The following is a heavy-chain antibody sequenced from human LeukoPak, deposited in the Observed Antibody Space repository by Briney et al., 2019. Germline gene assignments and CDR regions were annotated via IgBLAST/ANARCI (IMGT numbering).Heavy chain of an antibody. J-gene: IGHJ6*02. CDR1: GYTFSDYD. CDR2: MNPNSGNT. CDR3: ARGGTRYCTSTSCSDYYYYGMDV. Sequence: GASVTVSCTASGYTFSDYDINWVRQATGQGLEWMGWMNPNSGNTGYAQKFQGRVTMTRNTSINTAYMELSSLRSEDTAVYYCARGGTRYCTSTSCSDYYYYGMDVWGQGTTVTVSS. V-gene: IGHV1-8*01. D-gene: IGHD2-2*01.